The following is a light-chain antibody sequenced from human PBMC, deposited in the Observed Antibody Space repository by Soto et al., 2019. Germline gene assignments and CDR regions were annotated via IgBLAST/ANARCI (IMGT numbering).Light chain of an antibody. CDR2: DVS. CDR3: QQRSDWPLT. V-gene: IGKV3-11*01. CDR1: QGVGSY. J-gene: IGKJ4*01. Sequence: EIVLTQSPATLSLSPGERATLSCRTSQGVGSYLAWYQQKPGQAPRLLIYDVSKRATGFPARFSGSGYGTDFTLTISSLEPEDFAVYFCQQRSDWPLTFGGGTKVEI.